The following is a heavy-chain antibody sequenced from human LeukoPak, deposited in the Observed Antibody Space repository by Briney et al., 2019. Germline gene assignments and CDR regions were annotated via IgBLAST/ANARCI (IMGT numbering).Heavy chain of an antibody. D-gene: IGHD2-2*01. J-gene: IGHJ5*02. CDR3: ARETAMRGWFDP. V-gene: IGHV4-38-2*02. CDR2: IYHSGNT. CDR1: GYSISSGYY. Sequence: SETLSLTCTVSGYSISSGYYWGWIRQPPGKGLEWIGNIYHSGNTYYNPSLKSRVTVSMDTSKNQFSLKLSSVTAADTAVYYCARETAMRGWFDPWGQGTLVTVSS.